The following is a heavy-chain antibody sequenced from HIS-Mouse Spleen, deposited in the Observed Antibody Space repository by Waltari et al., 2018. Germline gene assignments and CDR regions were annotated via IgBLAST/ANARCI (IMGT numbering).Heavy chain of an antibody. Sequence: QLQLQESGPGLVKPSETLSLTCTASGGPISSSRYYWGWIRQPTGKGREWIGSIYYSGSTYYNPSLKSRVTISVDTSKNQFSLKLSSVTAADTAVYYCARERSSFDYWGQGTLVTVSS. V-gene: IGHV4-39*07. CDR3: ARERSSFDY. J-gene: IGHJ4*02. CDR2: IYYSGST. D-gene: IGHD6-6*01. CDR1: GGPISSSRYY.